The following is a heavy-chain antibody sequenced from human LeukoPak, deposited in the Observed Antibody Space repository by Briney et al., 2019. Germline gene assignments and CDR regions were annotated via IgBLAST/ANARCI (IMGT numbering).Heavy chain of an antibody. CDR3: ARQGSSGYFDY. D-gene: IGHD3-22*01. J-gene: IGHJ4*02. Sequence: SETLSLTCTVSSGSISSSSYYWGWIRQPPGKGLEWIGSIYYSGSTYYNPSLKSRVTISVDTSKNQFSLKLSSVTAADTAVYYCARQGSSGYFDYWGQGTLVTVSS. V-gene: IGHV4-39*01. CDR2: IYYSGST. CDR1: SGSISSSSYY.